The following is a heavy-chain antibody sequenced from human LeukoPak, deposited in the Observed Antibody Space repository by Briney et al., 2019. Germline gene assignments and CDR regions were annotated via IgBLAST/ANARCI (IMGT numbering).Heavy chain of an antibody. CDR2: INPNSGGT. CDR1: GYTFTGYY. Sequence: ASVKVSCKASGYTFTGYYMHWVRQAPGQGLGWMGWINPNSGGTNYAQTFQGRVTMTRDTSISTAYMELSRLRSDDTAVYYCARVPPTSNYYDFWSGYYYYGMDVWGQGTTVTVSS. CDR3: ARVPPTSNYYDFWSGYYYYGMDV. D-gene: IGHD3-3*01. J-gene: IGHJ6*02. V-gene: IGHV1-2*02.